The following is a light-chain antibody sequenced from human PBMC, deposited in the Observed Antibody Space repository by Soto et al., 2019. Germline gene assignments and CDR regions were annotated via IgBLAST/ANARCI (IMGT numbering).Light chain of an antibody. Sequence: DIQMTQSPSSLSASVGDRVTITCQASQDISNYLNWYQQKPGKAPKLLIYDASNLETGVPSRFIGSGSGKDFTFTISSLQPEDIATYYCQQDDNLPPYTFGQGTKLEIK. CDR3: QQDDNLPPYT. CDR1: QDISNY. CDR2: DAS. V-gene: IGKV1-33*01. J-gene: IGKJ2*01.